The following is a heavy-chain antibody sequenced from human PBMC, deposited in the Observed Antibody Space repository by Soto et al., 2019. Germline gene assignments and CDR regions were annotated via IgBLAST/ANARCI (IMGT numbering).Heavy chain of an antibody. J-gene: IGHJ4*02. CDR1: GFTFSSYG. CDR2: ISYDGSNK. CDR3: AKDYVSSGWNTFDY. V-gene: IGHV3-30*18. Sequence: GGSLRLSCAASGFTFSSYGMHWVRQAPGKGLEWVAVISYDGSNKYYADSVKGRFTISRDNSKNTLYLQMNSLRAEDTAVYYCAKDYVSSGWNTFDYWGQGTLVTV. D-gene: IGHD6-19*01.